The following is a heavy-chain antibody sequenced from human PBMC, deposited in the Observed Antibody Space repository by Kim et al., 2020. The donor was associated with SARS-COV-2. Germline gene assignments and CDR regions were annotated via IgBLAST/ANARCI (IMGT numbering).Heavy chain of an antibody. D-gene: IGHD6-13*01. CDR2: TYYRSKWYN. V-gene: IGHV6-1*01. Sequence: SQTLSLTCAISGDSVSSNSAAWNWIRQSPSRGLEWLGRTYYRSKWYNDYAVSVKSRITINPDTSKNQFSLQLNSVTPEDTAVYYCARGEQQLVPGGYYYYMDVWGKGTTVTVSS. J-gene: IGHJ6*03. CDR1: GDSVSSNSAA. CDR3: ARGEQQLVPGGYYYYMDV.